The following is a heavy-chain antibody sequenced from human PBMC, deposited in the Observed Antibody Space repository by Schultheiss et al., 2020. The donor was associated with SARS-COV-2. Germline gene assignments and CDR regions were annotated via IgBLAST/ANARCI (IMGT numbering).Heavy chain of an antibody. CDR3: ARARPDKGGSRPYYYYGMDV. J-gene: IGHJ6*02. V-gene: IGHV1-18*01. CDR2: ISPYNGNT. Sequence: ASVKVSCKASGYTFTNYGITWVRQAPGQGLEWMGWISPYNGNTIYAQNLLGRVTMTTDTSTSTAYMELSSLRSEDTAVYYCARARPDKGGSRPYYYYGMDVWGQGTTVTVSS. CDR1: GYTFTNYG. D-gene: IGHD6-6*01.